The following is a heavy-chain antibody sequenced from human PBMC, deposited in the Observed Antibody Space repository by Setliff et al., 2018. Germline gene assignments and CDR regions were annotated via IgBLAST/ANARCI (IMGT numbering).Heavy chain of an antibody. CDR3: ASLGMTTMMDWYFDL. CDR1: GGSFSGYY. CDR2: INHSGST. Sequence: SETLSLTCAVYGGSFSGYYWSWIRQPPGKGLEWIGEINHSGSTNYNPSLKSRVTISIDTSKNQFSLKLSSVTAADTAVYYCASLGMTTMMDWYFDLWGRGSLVTVSS. V-gene: IGHV4-34*01. D-gene: IGHD4-4*01. J-gene: IGHJ2*01.